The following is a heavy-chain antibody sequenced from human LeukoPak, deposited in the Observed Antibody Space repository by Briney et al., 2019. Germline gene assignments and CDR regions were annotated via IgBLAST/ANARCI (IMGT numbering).Heavy chain of an antibody. D-gene: IGHD3-9*01. CDR1: GGSISSYY. V-gene: IGHV4-59*01. J-gene: IGHJ2*01. CDR3: ARRTSYDTLTGYIYWYFDL. CDR2: INYSGST. Sequence: SETLSLTCTVSGGSISSYYWSWVRRPPGKGLEWIGYINYSGSTDYKSSLKSRVTMSVDTSKNQFSLKLSSVTAADTAVYFCARRTSYDTLTGYIYWYFDLWGRGTLVTVSS.